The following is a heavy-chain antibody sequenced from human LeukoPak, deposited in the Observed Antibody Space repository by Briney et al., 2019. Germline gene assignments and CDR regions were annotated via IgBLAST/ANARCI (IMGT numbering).Heavy chain of an antibody. D-gene: IGHD3-10*01. CDR2: IIPIFGTA. Sequence: VASVKLSCTASGGTFSSYAISWVRQAPGQGLEWMGGIIPIFGTANYAQKLQGRVTITADKSTSTAYMELSSLRSEDTAVYYCARVDGSEKTMDYWGQGTLVTVSS. V-gene: IGHV1-69*06. CDR3: ARVDGSEKTMDY. J-gene: IGHJ4*02. CDR1: GGTFSSYA.